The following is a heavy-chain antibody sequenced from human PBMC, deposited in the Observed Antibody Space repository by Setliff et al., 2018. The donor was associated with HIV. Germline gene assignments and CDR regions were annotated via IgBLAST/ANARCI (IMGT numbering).Heavy chain of an antibody. D-gene: IGHD3-16*01. J-gene: IGHJ4*02. CDR1: GDSISTGSNY. CDR2: IYTRGST. CDR3: ARAPSHYDVVTDSYVPYHLDH. V-gene: IGHV4-61*09. Sequence: SETLSLTCSVSGDSISTGSNYWTWIRQPAGKGLEWIGHIYTRGSTNDRPSLRSRVTISFDTSRNQVSLRLNSVTAADAAVYYCARAPSHYDVVTDSYVPYHLDHWGQGKLVTVSS.